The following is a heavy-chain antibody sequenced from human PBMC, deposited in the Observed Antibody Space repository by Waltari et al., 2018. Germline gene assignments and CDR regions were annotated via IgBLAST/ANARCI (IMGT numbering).Heavy chain of an antibody. Sequence: QVQLVQSGAEVKTPGSSVKVSCKASGGTFSSYTISWVRQAPGQGLEWMGRIIPILGIANYAQKFQGRVTITADKSTSTAYMELSSLRSEDTAVYYCARGITGTHTNPFDYWGQGTLVTVSS. V-gene: IGHV1-69*02. CDR2: IIPILGIA. CDR3: ARGITGTHTNPFDY. J-gene: IGHJ4*02. D-gene: IGHD1-20*01. CDR1: GGTFSSYT.